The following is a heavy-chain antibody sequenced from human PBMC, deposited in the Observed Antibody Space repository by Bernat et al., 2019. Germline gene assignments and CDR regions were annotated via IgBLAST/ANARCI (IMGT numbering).Heavy chain of an antibody. Sequence: EVQLVESGGGLVQPGGSLRLSCAASGVTFSINWMTWFRQAPGTGREWVANIKHDGSEKYDVDTVKGRFTISRDNAKNSLYQQMKSLRAGDTAVYYCAREPGNAPVGFFDYWGQGTLVTVSS. CDR2: IKHDGSEK. V-gene: IGHV3-7*03. D-gene: IGHD3-10*01. CDR1: GVTFSINW. CDR3: AREPGNAPVGFFDY. J-gene: IGHJ4*02.